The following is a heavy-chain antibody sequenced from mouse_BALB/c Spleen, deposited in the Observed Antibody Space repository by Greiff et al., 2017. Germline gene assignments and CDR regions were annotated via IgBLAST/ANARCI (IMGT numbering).Heavy chain of an antibody. Sequence: VQLQQSGAELVRPGSSVKISCKASGYAFSSYWMNWVKQRPGQGLEWIGQIYPGDGDTNYNGKFKGKATLTADKSSSTAYMQLSSLTSEDSAVYFCARSGGNYLLYAIDYWGQGTSVTVSS. CDR1: GYAFSSYW. D-gene: IGHD2-1*01. CDR3: ARSGGNYLLYAIDY. J-gene: IGHJ4*01. V-gene: IGHV1-80*01. CDR2: IYPGDGDT.